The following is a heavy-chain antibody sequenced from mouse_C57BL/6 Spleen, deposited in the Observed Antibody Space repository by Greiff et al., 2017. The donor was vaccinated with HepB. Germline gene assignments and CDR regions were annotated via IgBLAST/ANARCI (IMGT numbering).Heavy chain of an antibody. V-gene: IGHV1-52*01. CDR1: GYTFTSYW. Sequence: QVQLQQPGAELVRPGSSVKLSCKASGYTFTSYWMHWVKQRPIQGLEWIGNIDPSDSETHYNQKFKDKATLTVDKSSSTAYMQRSSLTSEDSAVYYCARGGGRNWYFDVWGTGTTVTVSS. D-gene: IGHD3-3*01. J-gene: IGHJ1*03. CDR2: IDPSDSET. CDR3: ARGGGRNWYFDV.